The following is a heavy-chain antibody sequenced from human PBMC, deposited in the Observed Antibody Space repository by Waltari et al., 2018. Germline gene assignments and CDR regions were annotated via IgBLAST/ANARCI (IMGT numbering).Heavy chain of an antibody. Sequence: QLQLQESGPGLVKPSATLSLPCNVSNGPSSTNTYYWAGIRQPPGKGLELIGSIFYTGNVYYNPSLQSRVTMSVDTSRNQFSLKLRSVTAADTAVYYCAGRPLYTVVWHGFDYWGRGALVTVSS. CDR3: AGRPLYTVVWHGFDY. V-gene: IGHV4-39*07. CDR2: IFYTGNV. D-gene: IGHD2-2*02. J-gene: IGHJ4*02. CDR1: NGPSSTNTYY.